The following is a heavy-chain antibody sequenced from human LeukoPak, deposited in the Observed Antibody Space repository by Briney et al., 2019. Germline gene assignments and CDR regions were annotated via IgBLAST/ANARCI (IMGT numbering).Heavy chain of an antibody. J-gene: IGHJ4*02. Sequence: GGSLRLSCAASGFTVSSNYISWVRQAPGKGLEWVSVIHDDGATHYADSVKGRFTISRDTSKNTLFLQMNSLRAKDTAVYYCASTSIIRGYDHDQYYWGQGTLVTVSS. D-gene: IGHD5-12*01. CDR3: ASTSIIRGYDHDQYY. V-gene: IGHV3-53*01. CDR2: IHDDGAT. CDR1: GFTVSSNY.